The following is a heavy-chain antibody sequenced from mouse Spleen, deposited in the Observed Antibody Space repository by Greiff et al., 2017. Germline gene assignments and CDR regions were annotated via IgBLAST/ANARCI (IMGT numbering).Heavy chain of an antibody. J-gene: IGHJ4*01. D-gene: IGHD1-3*01. CDR2: ISSGGGNT. CDR3: ARVKAGAMDY. Sequence: EVKLVESGGGLVKPGGSLKLSCAASGFTFSSYTMSWVRQTPAKRLEWVATISSGGGNTYYPDSVKGRFTISRDNARNTLYLQMSSLRSEDTAMYYCARVKAGAMDYWGQGTSVTVSS. V-gene: IGHV5-9*04. CDR1: GFTFSSYT.